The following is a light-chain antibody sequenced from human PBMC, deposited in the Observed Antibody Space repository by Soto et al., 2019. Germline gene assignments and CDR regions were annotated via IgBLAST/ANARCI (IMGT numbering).Light chain of an antibody. J-gene: IGKJ5*01. CDR2: GAS. CDR1: QSVSNDF. Sequence: IVLPQSPCILSLSPGERSTLSCISIQSVSNDFLAWYQQKPGQAPRLLIYGASTRATDVPDRFTGSGSGADFTLTISRLEPEDFAVYYCQVYGPSPPITFGQGTRLEIK. CDR3: QVYGPSPPIT. V-gene: IGKV3-20*01.